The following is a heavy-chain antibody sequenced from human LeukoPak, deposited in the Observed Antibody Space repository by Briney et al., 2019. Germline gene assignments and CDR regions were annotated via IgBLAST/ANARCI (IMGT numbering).Heavy chain of an antibody. CDR2: ISSSSSYI. J-gene: IGHJ3*02. D-gene: IGHD3-3*01. V-gene: IGHV3-21*01. CDR1: GFTFSSYS. CDR3: ARPVLRFLDDAFDI. Sequence: GGSLRLSCAASGFTFSSYSMNWVRQAPGKGLEWVSSISSSSSYIYYADSVKGRFTISRDNAKNSLYLQMNSLRAEDTAEYYCARPVLRFLDDAFDIWGQGTMVTVSS.